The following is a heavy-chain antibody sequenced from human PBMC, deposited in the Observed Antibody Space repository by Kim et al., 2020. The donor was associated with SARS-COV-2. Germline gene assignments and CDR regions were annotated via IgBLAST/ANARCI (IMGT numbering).Heavy chain of an antibody. CDR3: ARGSLRYYFDY. J-gene: IGHJ4*02. Sequence: TNYAQQFQGWVTVTRDTSISTAYMELSRLRSDDTAVYYCARGSLRYYFDYWGQGTLVTVSS. D-gene: IGHD4-17*01. CDR2: T. V-gene: IGHV1-2*04.